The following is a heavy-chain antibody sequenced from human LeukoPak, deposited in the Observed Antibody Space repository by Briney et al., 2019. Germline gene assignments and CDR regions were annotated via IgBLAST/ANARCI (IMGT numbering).Heavy chain of an antibody. V-gene: IGHV3-53*01. Sequence: SGGSLRLSCAASGFTVSSNYMSWVSQAPGKGLEWVSVIYSGGSTYYADSVKGRFTISRDNSKNTLYLQMNSLRAEDTAVYYCAKELVVITLGLDYWGQGTLVTVSS. D-gene: IGHD3-22*01. CDR2: IYSGGST. J-gene: IGHJ4*02. CDR1: GFTVSSNY. CDR3: AKELVVITLGLDY.